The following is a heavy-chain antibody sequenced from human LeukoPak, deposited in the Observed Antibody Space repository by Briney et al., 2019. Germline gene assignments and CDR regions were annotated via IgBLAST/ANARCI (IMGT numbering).Heavy chain of an antibody. J-gene: IGHJ4*02. Sequence: GGSLRLSCAASGFTVSSNYMSWVRQAPGKGLEWVSSIYNSGSKTFYADSVKGRFTISRDNSKNTLYLQMNSLTAEDTAIYYCSKDVVPDSGWDLDYWGQGTLVTVSS. V-gene: IGHV3-53*01. CDR1: GFTVSSNY. D-gene: IGHD6-19*01. CDR2: IYNSGSKT. CDR3: SKDVVPDSGWDLDY.